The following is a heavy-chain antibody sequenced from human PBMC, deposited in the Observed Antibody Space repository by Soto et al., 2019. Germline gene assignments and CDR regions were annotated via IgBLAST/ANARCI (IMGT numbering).Heavy chain of an antibody. CDR3: ARDYHGSGNP. Sequence: EVQLVESGGGLVQPGGSLRLSCAASGFRLRDFWIHWVRQAPGKGLVWLSRIKGDGSETDYADSVRGRFTISRDNAKNTVYLQLNSLRVEDTAVYYCARDYHGSGNPWGQGTPVTVSS. D-gene: IGHD3-10*01. J-gene: IGHJ5*02. V-gene: IGHV3-74*01. CDR2: IKGDGSET. CDR1: GFRLRDFW.